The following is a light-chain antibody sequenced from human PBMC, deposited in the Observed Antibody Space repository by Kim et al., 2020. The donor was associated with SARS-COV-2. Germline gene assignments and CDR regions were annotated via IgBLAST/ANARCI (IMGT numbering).Light chain of an antibody. J-gene: IGKJ1*01. CDR2: DAS. Sequence: ASVGYRVTITCRASQDISNYLAWYQQGPGKVPKLLIYDASALQSGVPSRFAGSGSGTDFTLTITNLQPEDVATYYCQKYKSVPWTFGPGTKVDIK. CDR1: QDISNY. V-gene: IGKV1-27*01. CDR3: QKYKSVPWT.